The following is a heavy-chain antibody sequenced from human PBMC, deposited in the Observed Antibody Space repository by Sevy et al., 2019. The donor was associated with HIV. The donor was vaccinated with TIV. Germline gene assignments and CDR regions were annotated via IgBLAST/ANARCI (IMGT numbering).Heavy chain of an antibody. V-gene: IGHV1-18*01. J-gene: IGHJ6*02. Sequence: ASVKVFCKASGYTFTSYGISWVRQAPGQGLEWMGWISAYNGNTNYAQKLQGRVTMTTDTSTSTAYMELRSLRSDDTAVYYCLTGRYYYYGMDVWGQGTTVTVSS. CDR3: LTGRYYYYGMDV. CDR2: ISAYNGNT. D-gene: IGHD3-9*01. CDR1: GYTFTSYG.